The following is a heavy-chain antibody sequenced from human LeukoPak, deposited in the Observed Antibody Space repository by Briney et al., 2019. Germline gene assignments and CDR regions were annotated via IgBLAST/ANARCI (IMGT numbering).Heavy chain of an antibody. CDR3: ARGISSRPGGHYYFDY. V-gene: IGHV3-20*04. Sequence: GGSLRLSCAASGFTFSDYYMSWIRQAPGKGLEWVSYINWNGGSTSYVDSVKGRFTISRDNAKNSLYLQMNSLRAEDTALYYCARGISSRPGGHYYFDYWGQGTLVTVSS. J-gene: IGHJ4*02. CDR2: INWNGGST. D-gene: IGHD2-15*01. CDR1: GFTFSDYY.